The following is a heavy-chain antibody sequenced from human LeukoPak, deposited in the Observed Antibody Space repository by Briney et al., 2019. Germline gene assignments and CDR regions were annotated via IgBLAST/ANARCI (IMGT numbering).Heavy chain of an antibody. Sequence: SETLSLTCAVSGGSISSGGYSWSWIRQPPGKGLEWIGYIYHSGSTYYNPSLKSRVTISVDRSENQSSLKLSSVTAADTAVYYCARAQGYCSSTSCYRWDNWFDPWGQGTLVTVSS. CDR3: ARAQGYCSSTSCYRWDNWFDP. J-gene: IGHJ5*02. CDR1: GGSISSGGYS. CDR2: IYHSGST. V-gene: IGHV4-30-2*01. D-gene: IGHD2-2*01.